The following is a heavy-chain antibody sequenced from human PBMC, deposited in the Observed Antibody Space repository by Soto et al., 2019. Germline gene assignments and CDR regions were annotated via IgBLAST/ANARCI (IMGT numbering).Heavy chain of an antibody. J-gene: IGHJ5*02. V-gene: IGHV1-69*12. CDR1: GGTFSSYA. Sequence: QVQLVQSGAEVKKPGSSVKVSCKASGGTFSSYAITWVRQAPGQGLEWMGGIIPIFGTANYAQKFQATVQITADESTSTAYMVLSSLRSEDTAVYYCARDRGPSSGYYPYWFDPWGQGTLVTVSS. CDR3: ARDRGPSSGYYPYWFDP. CDR2: IIPIFGTA. D-gene: IGHD3-22*01.